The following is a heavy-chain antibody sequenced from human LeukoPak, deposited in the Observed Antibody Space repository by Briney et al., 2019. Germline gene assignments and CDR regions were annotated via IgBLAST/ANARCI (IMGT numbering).Heavy chain of an antibody. V-gene: IGHV1-18*01. Sequence: GPGKVSCKASGYTFTSYGISWVRQAPGQGLEWMGWISAYNGNTNYAQKFQGRVTITADESTSTAYMELRSLRSEDTAVYYCARDARHKYCSSASCYRGWFDPWGQGTLVTVSS. CDR1: GYTFTSYG. CDR2: ISAYNGNT. D-gene: IGHD2-2*01. J-gene: IGHJ5*02. CDR3: ARDARHKYCSSASCYRGWFDP.